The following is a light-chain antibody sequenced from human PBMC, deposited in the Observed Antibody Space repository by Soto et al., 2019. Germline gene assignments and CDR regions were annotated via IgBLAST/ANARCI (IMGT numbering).Light chain of an antibody. V-gene: IGKV3-15*01. CDR3: QQYNYWPRT. CDR1: HTVTSN. J-gene: IGKJ1*01. CDR2: GAS. Sequence: EIMMTQSPATLSVSPGERATLSCRASHTVTSNLAWYQQKPDQAPRLLIYGASTRATGIPARFSGSGSGTEFTLTIYSLQSEDFAVYYCQQYNYWPRTFGQGTKVEIK.